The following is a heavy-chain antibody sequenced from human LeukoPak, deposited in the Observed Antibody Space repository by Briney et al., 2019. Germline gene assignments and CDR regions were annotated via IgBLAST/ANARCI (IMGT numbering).Heavy chain of an antibody. Sequence: GGSLRLSCAASGFTFSSHAMSWVRPAPGKGLVWVSDLSGSGDSTYYADYVKGRFTISRDNSKKMLYLQMNSLSAEDRAVYYGAYDCARDAGDSRGYFDYWGRGTLVTVSS. CDR3: AYDCARDAGDSRGYFDY. V-gene: IGHV3-23*01. CDR2: LSGSGDST. D-gene: IGHD2-21*02. CDR1: GFTFSSHA. J-gene: IGHJ2*01.